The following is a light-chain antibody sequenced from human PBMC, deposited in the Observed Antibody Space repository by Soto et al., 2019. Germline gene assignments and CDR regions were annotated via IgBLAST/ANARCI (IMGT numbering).Light chain of an antibody. V-gene: IGKV3D-20*02. J-gene: IGKJ4*01. Sequence: EIVLTQSPGTLSLSPGERATLSCRASQSVSKNFLAWYQQKPGQAPRLLISGASNRATGIPDRFSGSGSGTDFSLTIDRLEPEDFAVYYCQQRINWPLTFGGGTKVEIK. CDR2: GAS. CDR1: QSVSKNF. CDR3: QQRINWPLT.